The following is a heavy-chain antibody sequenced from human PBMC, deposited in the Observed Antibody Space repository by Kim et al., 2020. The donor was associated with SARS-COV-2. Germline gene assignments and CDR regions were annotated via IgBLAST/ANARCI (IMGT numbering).Heavy chain of an antibody. D-gene: IGHD4-17*01. V-gene: IGHV3-11*06. CDR3: ARGSSGDYSYYYYGMDV. J-gene: IGHJ6*02. Sequence: VKGRFTISRDNAKNSLYLQMNSLRAEDTAVYYCARGSSGDYSYYYYGMDVWGQGTTVTVSS.